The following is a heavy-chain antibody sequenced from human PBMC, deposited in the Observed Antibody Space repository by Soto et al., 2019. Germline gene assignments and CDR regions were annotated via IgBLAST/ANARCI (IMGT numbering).Heavy chain of an antibody. V-gene: IGHV1-8*03. D-gene: IGHD3-9*01. Sequence: GTSVKLSCKASGYTITRYDINWVRQATGQGLEWMGWMNPNSGNTGYAQKFQGRVTITADESTSTAYMELSSLRSEDTAVYYCARGLHYDTGERIMDWGQGTLVTVSS. J-gene: IGHJ4*02. CDR2: MNPNSGNT. CDR1: GYTITRYD. CDR3: ARGLHYDTGERIMD.